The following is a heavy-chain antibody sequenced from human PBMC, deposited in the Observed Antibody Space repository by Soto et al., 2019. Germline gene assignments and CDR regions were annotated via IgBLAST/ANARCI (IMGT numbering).Heavy chain of an antibody. J-gene: IGHJ6*02. D-gene: IGHD2-2*01. CDR2: IIPMFGIA. Sequence: QVQLVHSGAAVKKPGSSVKVSCKGSGGNRYTITWVRQAPGQGLEWMGRIIPMFGIASYAQNFQGRVTMTADKSTSTAYMELSSLRSEDTAVYYCARDSGRSDVVPAAISAMDVWGQGTTVTVSS. CDR1: GGNRYT. V-gene: IGHV1-69*04. CDR3: ARDSGRSDVVPAAISAMDV.